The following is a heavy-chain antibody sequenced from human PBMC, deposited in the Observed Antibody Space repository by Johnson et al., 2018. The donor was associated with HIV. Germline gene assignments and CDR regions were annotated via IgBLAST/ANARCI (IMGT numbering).Heavy chain of an antibody. CDR3: ARGGIIHNAFDI. D-gene: IGHD1-1*01. CDR2: IYSGGST. J-gene: IGHJ3*02. V-gene: IGHV3-66*01. Sequence: MLLVESGGGLVQPGGSLRLSCAASGFTVSSNYMSWVRQAPGKGLEWVSVIYSGGSTYYADSVKGRFTISRDNSKNTMYLQMNSLRAEDTAVYYCARGGIIHNAFDIWGQGTMVTVSS. CDR1: GFTVSSNY.